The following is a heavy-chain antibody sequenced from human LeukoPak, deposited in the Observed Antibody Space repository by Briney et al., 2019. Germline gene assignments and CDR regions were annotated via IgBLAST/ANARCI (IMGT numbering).Heavy chain of an antibody. J-gene: IGHJ3*02. CDR1: GGSISSYY. CDR3: ARGVTSPLDAFDI. CDR2: LYNSGRT. V-gene: IGHV4-59*01. Sequence: SETLSLTCTVSGGSISSYYWNWMRQPPGKGLEWIVYLYNSGRTNYNPSLKSRLTISVYMSKNQLSLKLSSVTAADTAVYVCARGVTSPLDAFDIWGQGTTVTVSS. D-gene: IGHD1-26*01.